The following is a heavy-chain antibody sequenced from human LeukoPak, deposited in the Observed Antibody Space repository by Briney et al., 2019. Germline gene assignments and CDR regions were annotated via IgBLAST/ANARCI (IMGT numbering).Heavy chain of an antibody. CDR3: ARHFWSGADYFDY. V-gene: IGHV4-39*01. Sequence: SETLSLTCTVSGGSLSSGSYYWGWSRQSPGKGLEWVGSMYYSGSTCYNPSLKSRVTISVDPSKSQFSLKLSSVTAADSAVYYCARHFWSGADYFDYWGQGTLVTVSS. D-gene: IGHD3-3*01. CDR2: MYYSGST. J-gene: IGHJ4*02. CDR1: GGSLSSGSYY.